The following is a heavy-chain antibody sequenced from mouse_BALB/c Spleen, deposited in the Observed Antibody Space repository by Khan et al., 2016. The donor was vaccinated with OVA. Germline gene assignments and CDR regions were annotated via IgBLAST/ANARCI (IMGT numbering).Heavy chain of an antibody. V-gene: IGHV5-6*01. Sequence: EVELVASGGDLVNPGGSLKLSCAASGFIFSSYGMSWVRQTPDKRLEWVATISSGGTYTYYTDSVKGRFTISRDNVKNTLSLQLSSLKSEDTAIYYCTRVITTTTGDYYAMDYWGQGTSVTVSS. J-gene: IGHJ4*01. D-gene: IGHD1-2*01. CDR1: GFIFSSYG. CDR3: TRVITTTTGDYYAMDY. CDR2: ISSGGTYT.